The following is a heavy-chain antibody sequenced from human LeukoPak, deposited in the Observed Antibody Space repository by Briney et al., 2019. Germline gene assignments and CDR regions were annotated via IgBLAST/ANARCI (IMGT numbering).Heavy chain of an antibody. Sequence: ASLKVSCKASGDSFSSYAITWVRQAPGQGLEWLGRIIPIFGTANYPQKFQGRVTITADILSSTAYIEMTNLTSDDTAVYFCAKQGAARQDYYMDVWGNGTTVSVS. D-gene: IGHD5-18*01. CDR3: AKQGAARQDYYMDV. V-gene: IGHV1-69*06. CDR2: IIPIFGTA. J-gene: IGHJ6*03. CDR1: GDSFSSYA.